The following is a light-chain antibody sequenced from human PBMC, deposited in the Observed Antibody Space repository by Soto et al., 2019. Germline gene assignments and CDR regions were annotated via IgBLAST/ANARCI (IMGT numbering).Light chain of an antibody. CDR3: QKYGRSPYT. J-gene: IGKJ2*01. V-gene: IGKV3-20*01. Sequence: EIVLTQSPGTLSLSPGERATLSCRASQSVSANFVAWYQQKPGQPPRLFIYAASGRAAGITDRFSGSGSGTDFTLTISRLEPEDFAVYYCQKYGRSPYTFAQGTKLEI. CDR2: AAS. CDR1: QSVSANF.